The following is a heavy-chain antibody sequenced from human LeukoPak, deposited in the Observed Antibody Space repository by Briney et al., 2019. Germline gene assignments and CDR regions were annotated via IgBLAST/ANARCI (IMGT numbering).Heavy chain of an antibody. Sequence: SETLSLTCTVSGGSISSDYWSWIRQPPGKGLEWIGYISYSGSTSYDPSLKSRVTISGDSSKNQFSLKLSPVTAADTAVYYCARFYYDSRGYWYYFDYWGQGTLVTVSS. V-gene: IGHV4-59*12. CDR1: GGSISSDY. D-gene: IGHD3-22*01. J-gene: IGHJ4*02. CDR3: ARFYYDSRGYWYYFDY. CDR2: ISYSGST.